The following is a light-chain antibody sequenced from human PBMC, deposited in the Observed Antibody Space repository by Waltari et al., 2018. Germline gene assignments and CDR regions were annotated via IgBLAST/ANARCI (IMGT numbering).Light chain of an antibody. CDR1: SRRSYY. CDR2: DKN. CDR3: HSRDASGVAGS. Sequence: SSELTQDPAVSVAMGQTVRITCQGDSRRSYYASWYQQRPGQAPILVIYDKNNRPSGVPDRFSGSSSHNTGSLTITGAQAEDEASYYCHSRDASGVAGSFGGGTKLTVL. V-gene: IGLV3-19*01. J-gene: IGLJ2*01.